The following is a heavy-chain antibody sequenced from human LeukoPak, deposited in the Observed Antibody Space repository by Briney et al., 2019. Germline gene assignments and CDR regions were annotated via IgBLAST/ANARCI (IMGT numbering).Heavy chain of an antibody. CDR3: AREGHAYCSGGSCYFNWFDP. V-gene: IGHV1-69*01. CDR2: IIPIFGTA. J-gene: IGHJ5*02. Sequence: SVKVSCKASGGTFSSHAISWVRQAPGQGLEWMGGIIPIFGTANYAQKFQGRVTITADESTSTAYMELSSLRSEDTAVYYCAREGHAYCSGGSCYFNWFDPWGQGTLVTVSS. CDR1: GGTFSSHA. D-gene: IGHD2-15*01.